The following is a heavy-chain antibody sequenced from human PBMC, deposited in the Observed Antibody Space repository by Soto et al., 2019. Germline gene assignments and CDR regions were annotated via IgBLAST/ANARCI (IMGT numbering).Heavy chain of an antibody. J-gene: IGHJ3*02. D-gene: IGHD1-26*01. CDR3: AGERGGPTTSAFDI. Sequence: VSLRLSCAASGFTFNSYYMTWVRQAPGKGLEWVANIRQDGSDKYYVGSVKGRFTISRDNAKKSLYLQMNSLRAEDTAVYYCAGERGGPTTSAFDIWGQGTMV. CDR1: GFTFNSYY. V-gene: IGHV3-7*04. CDR2: IRQDGSDK.